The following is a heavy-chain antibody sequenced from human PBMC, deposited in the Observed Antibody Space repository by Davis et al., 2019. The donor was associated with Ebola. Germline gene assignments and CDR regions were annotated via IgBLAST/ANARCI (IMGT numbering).Heavy chain of an antibody. D-gene: IGHD1-1*01. CDR1: GYSFTTYW. J-gene: IGHJ5*02. V-gene: IGHV5-51*01. CDR2: IYPGDSDT. Sequence: PGGSLRLSCKGSGYSFTTYWIGWVRQMPGRGLEWMGIIYPGDSDTRYSPSFQGQVTISVDKSISTAYLQWSSLKASDNGMYYCARHRQMERGWFDPWGQGTLVTVSS. CDR3: ARHRQMERGWFDP.